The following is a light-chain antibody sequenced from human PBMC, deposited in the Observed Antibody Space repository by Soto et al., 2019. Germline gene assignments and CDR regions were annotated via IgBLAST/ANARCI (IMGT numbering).Light chain of an antibody. V-gene: IGKV1-9*01. J-gene: IGKJ4*01. CDR2: AAS. CDR1: QGISSY. Sequence: IQLTQSPSFLSASVGDRVTITCRASQGISSYLAWYQRKPGKAPKLLIYAASTLQSGVPSRFRGSGSGTEFTLTISSLQPEDFATYYCQHLNSYPRALTFGGGTKVDIK. CDR3: QHLNSYPRALT.